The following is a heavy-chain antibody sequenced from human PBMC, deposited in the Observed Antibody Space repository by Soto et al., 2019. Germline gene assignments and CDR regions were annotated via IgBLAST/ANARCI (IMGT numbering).Heavy chain of an antibody. CDR1: GYAFTSYG. CDR2: IAPHSGRT. V-gene: IGHV1-18*04. D-gene: IGHD3-10*01. Sequence: QVQLVQSGPEVKNPGASVRVSCVASGYAFTSYGVNWVRQAPGQGLEWMGWIAPHSGRTTYLPKFQGRVTMTADVSTNTAYIELRSLKSDDTGIYFCARAATGSYHSAYWGQETVVTVSS. CDR3: ARAATGSYHSAY. J-gene: IGHJ4*02.